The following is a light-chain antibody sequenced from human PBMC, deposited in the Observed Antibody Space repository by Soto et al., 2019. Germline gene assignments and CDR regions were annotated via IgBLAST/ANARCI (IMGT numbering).Light chain of an antibody. CDR2: DAS. V-gene: IGKV3-11*01. J-gene: IGKJ2*01. CDR1: QTLANY. Sequence: EVVLTQSPATLSLSPGERATLSCRASQTLANYLAWYQQRPGQAPRLLIYDASNRATGIPARFSGSGSGTDITLTISSLEPEDSAVYYCQQRSDWYTFGQGTTLEIK. CDR3: QQRSDWYT.